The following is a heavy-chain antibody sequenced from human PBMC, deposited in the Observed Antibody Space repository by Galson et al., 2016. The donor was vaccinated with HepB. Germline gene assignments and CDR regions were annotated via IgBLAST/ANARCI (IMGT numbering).Heavy chain of an antibody. CDR3: AKCSAGDWFDL. Sequence: SLRLSCAASGFTFSIYAMSWVRQAPGKGLEWVANIKQDGSDKNYLDSVKGRFAISRDNGKNSLYLQMHSLSADDTAVYYCAKCSAGDWFDLWGQGILVTVSS. CDR2: IKQDGSDK. J-gene: IGHJ5*02. CDR1: GFTFSIYA. D-gene: IGHD6-19*01. V-gene: IGHV3-7*01.